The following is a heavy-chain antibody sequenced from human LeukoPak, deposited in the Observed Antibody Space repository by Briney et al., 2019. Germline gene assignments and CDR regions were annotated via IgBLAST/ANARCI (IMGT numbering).Heavy chain of an antibody. Sequence: GGSLRLSCVASGFTFSNYAMSWVRQAPEKGLEWVSVISGSGGTIHDADSVKGRFTISRDNSKNTLYLQMNSLRAEDTAVYYCEKARFVGGFYYTGVWGQGPLVTVSS. CDR3: EKARFVGGFYYTGV. J-gene: IGHJ4*02. D-gene: IGHD3-3*01. CDR1: GFTFSNYA. V-gene: IGHV3-23*01. CDR2: ISGSGGTI.